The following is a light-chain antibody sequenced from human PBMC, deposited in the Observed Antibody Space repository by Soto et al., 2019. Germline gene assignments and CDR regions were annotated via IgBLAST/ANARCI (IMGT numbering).Light chain of an antibody. Sequence: QSVLTQPASVSGSPGQSITISCTGTSSDVGGYNFVSWYQHHPGKAPKLMIYEVSHRPSGVSNRFSGSKSGNTASLTISGLQAEDEADYYCSSYVSSGTLFGTGTKLTVL. J-gene: IGLJ1*01. CDR3: SSYVSSGTL. V-gene: IGLV2-14*01. CDR1: SSDVGGYNF. CDR2: EVS.